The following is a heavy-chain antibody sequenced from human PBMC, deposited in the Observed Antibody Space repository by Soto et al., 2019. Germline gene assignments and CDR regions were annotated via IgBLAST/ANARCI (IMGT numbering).Heavy chain of an antibody. J-gene: IGHJ4*02. CDR1: GYTFTSYE. CDR3: ARGELLWFGELLR. CDR2: MNPNSGDT. V-gene: IGHV1-8*01. Sequence: QVQLVQSGAEVKKPGASVKVSCKASGYTFTSYEINWVRQATGQGLEWMGWMNPNSGDTGYAQKFQGRVTMTRNISISTAYMDLSSLRSEDTAVYYCARGELLWFGELLRWGQGTLVTVSS. D-gene: IGHD3-10*01.